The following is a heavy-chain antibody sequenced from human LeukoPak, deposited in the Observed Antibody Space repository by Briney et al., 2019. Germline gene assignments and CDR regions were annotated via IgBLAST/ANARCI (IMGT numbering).Heavy chain of an antibody. D-gene: IGHD2-2*02. CDR1: GYTFTGYY. V-gene: IGHV1-2*02. CDR2: INPNSDGT. CDR3: ARRYCSSTSCYNGLDY. J-gene: IGHJ4*02. Sequence: ASVKVSCKASGYTFTGYYICCVRQAPGQGLEWVGWINPNSDGTNYAQKFQGRVSMTSDTSSGTAYMELSRMRSDDTAVYYCARRYCSSTSCYNGLDYWGQGTLVPVSS.